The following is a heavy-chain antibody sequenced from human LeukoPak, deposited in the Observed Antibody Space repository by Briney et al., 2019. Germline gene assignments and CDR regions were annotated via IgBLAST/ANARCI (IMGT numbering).Heavy chain of an antibody. CDR3: ARAPPRSCSSTSCRPNYYYYYMDV. V-gene: IGHV4-34*01. CDR2: INHSGST. J-gene: IGHJ6*03. D-gene: IGHD2-2*01. CDR1: GGSFSGYY. Sequence: SETLSLTCAVYGGSFSGYYWSWIRQPPGKGLEWIGEINHSGSTNYNPSLKSRVTISVDTSKNQFSLKLSSVTAADTAVYYCARAPPRSCSSTSCRPNYYYYYMDVWGKGTTVTVSS.